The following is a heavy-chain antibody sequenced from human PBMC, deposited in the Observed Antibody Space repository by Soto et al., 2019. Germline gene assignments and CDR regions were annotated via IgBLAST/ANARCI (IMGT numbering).Heavy chain of an antibody. J-gene: IGHJ4*02. V-gene: IGHV4-34*01. CDR1: GGSFSGYY. CDR3: ARGHQMGVGATRYSGRFDY. D-gene: IGHD1-26*01. CDR2: INHSGST. Sequence: QVQLQQWGAGLLKPSETLSLTCAVYGGSFSGYYWSWIRQPPGKGLEWIGEINHSGSTNYNPSLKSRVTISVDPAKNQFSLKLSSVTAADTAVYYCARGHQMGVGATRYSGRFDYWGQGTLVTVSS.